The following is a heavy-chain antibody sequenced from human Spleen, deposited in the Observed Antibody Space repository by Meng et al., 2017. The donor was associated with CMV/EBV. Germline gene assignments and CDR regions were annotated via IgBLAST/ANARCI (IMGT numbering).Heavy chain of an antibody. V-gene: IGHV1-69*05. CDR3: ATPRNRYGSGSYRWDY. Sequence: SVKVSCKASGGTFSSYAISWVRQAPGQGLEWMGGIIPIFGTVNYAQKFQGKVTITTDESTSTAYMELSSLRSEDTAVYYCATPRNRYGSGSYRWDYWGQGTLVTVSS. CDR1: GGTFSSYA. CDR2: IIPIFGTV. D-gene: IGHD3-10*01. J-gene: IGHJ4*02.